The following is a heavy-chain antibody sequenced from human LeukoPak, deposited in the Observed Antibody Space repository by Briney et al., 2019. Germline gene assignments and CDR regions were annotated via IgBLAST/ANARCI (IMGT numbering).Heavy chain of an antibody. J-gene: IGHJ5*02. CDR2: MNSDGSSI. V-gene: IGHV3-74*01. CDR1: GFTFSSYW. D-gene: IGHD2-2*01. Sequence: GGSLRLSCAASGFTFSSYWMHWVRHVPGKGLVWVSRMNSDGSSIIYADSVKGRFTISRDDAKNTLYLQMHSLRVEDTAVYYCARDLRTTNWLDPWGQGTLVTVSS. CDR3: ARDLRTTNWLDP.